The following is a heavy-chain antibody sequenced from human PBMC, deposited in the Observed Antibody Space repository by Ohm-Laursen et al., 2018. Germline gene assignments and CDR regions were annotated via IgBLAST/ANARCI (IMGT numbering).Heavy chain of an antibody. V-gene: IGHV3-11*01. CDR2: ISSSGSTI. CDR1: GFTFSDYY. CDR3: ARDGGSYQDDVFDI. J-gene: IGHJ3*02. D-gene: IGHD3-16*01. Sequence: SLRLSCAASGFTFSDYYMSWFRQAPGKGLEWVSYISSSGSTIYYADSVKGRFTISRDNAKNSLYLQMNSLRAEDTAVYYCARDGGSYQDDVFDIWGQGTMVTVSS.